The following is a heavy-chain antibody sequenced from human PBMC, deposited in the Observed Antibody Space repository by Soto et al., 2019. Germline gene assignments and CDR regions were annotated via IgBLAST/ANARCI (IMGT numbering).Heavy chain of an antibody. V-gene: IGHV3-23*01. Sequence: EVQLLESGGGLAQPGGSLRLSCVASGFSFSSYGMTWVRQAPGKGLEWVSSISASGRSTYYADPVKGRFTLSRDSSRNTQHLQMNSLRAEDTAVYYCTKGGWLANSLENWGQGILVTVSS. J-gene: IGHJ4*02. CDR1: GFSFSSYG. D-gene: IGHD6-19*01. CDR2: ISASGRST. CDR3: TKGGWLANSLEN.